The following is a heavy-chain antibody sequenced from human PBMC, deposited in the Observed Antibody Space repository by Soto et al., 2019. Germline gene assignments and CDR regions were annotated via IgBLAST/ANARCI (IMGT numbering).Heavy chain of an antibody. J-gene: IGHJ4*02. CDR3: AKRSASIITFDY. CDR1: GFTFSNYA. V-gene: IGHV3-23*01. D-gene: IGHD3-16*01. CDR2: ISGNGGST. Sequence: EVQLLDSGGGLVQPGGSLRLSCAASGFTFSNYAMSWVRQAPGKGLEWVSTISGNGGSTYYADSVKGRCTISRDNSKNMLFLQSNRLRDDDSAVYYCAKRSASIITFDYWGQGTPVTVSS.